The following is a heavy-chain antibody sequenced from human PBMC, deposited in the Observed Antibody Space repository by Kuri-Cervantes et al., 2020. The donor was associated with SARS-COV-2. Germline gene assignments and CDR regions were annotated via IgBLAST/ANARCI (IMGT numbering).Heavy chain of an antibody. V-gene: IGHV4-38-2*01. CDR2: IYHSGST. CDR3: ASFSSSAHFDY. CDR1: GYSISSGYY. J-gene: IGHJ4*02. Sequence: SQTLSLTCAVSGYSISSGYYWGWIRQPPGKGLEWIGSIYHSGSTYYNPSLKSRVTISVDTSKNQFSLKLSSVTAADTAVYYCASFSSSAHFDYWGQGTLVTVSS. D-gene: IGHD6-6*01.